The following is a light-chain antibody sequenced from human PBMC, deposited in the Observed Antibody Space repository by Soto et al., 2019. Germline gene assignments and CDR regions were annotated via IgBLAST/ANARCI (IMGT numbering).Light chain of an antibody. V-gene: IGKV3-15*01. CDR2: AAS. Sequence: EIVMTQSPATRSVSPGERATLSCRASQSVSSDLAWYQQKPGQTPSLLIYAASTRATGIPARFSGSGSGTEFTLTINSLQSEDFAVYYCHQYHNWPRTFGQGTKVEI. J-gene: IGKJ1*01. CDR3: HQYHNWPRT. CDR1: QSVSSD.